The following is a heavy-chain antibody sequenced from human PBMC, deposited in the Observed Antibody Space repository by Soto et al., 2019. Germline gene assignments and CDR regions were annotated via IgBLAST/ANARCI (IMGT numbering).Heavy chain of an antibody. CDR3: AHSTRYCSSTSCRNWFDP. Sequence: GSGPTLVNPTQTLTLTCTFSGFSLSTSGVGVGWIRQPPGKALEWLALIYWNDDKRYSPSLKSRLTITKDTSKNQVVLTMTNMDPVDTATYYCAHSTRYCSSTSCRNWFDPWGQGTLVTVSS. CDR1: GFSLSTSGVG. CDR2: IYWNDDK. V-gene: IGHV2-5*01. J-gene: IGHJ5*02. D-gene: IGHD2-2*01.